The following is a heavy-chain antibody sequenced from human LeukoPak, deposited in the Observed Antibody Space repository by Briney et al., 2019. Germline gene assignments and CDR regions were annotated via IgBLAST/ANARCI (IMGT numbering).Heavy chain of an antibody. CDR1: GFTFSDYY. J-gene: IGHJ6*03. Sequence: GGSLRLSCAASGFTFSDYYMGWIRQAPGRGLEWVSYISSSGSTIYYADSVKGRFTISRDNAKNSLYLQMNSLRAEDTAVYYCARAGYYGSGSYGVDYYYYMDVWGKGTTVTISS. CDR2: ISSSGSTI. V-gene: IGHV3-11*01. CDR3: ARAGYYGSGSYGVDYYYYMDV. D-gene: IGHD3-10*01.